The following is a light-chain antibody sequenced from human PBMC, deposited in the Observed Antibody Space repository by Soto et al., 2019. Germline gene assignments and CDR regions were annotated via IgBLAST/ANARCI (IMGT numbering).Light chain of an antibody. Sequence: DIVLTQSPGTLSLSPGERATLSCRASQVIASSHLAWHQQKPGQAPRLLIFDTSRRATGIPDRFSGSGSETDFTLTINRLDPEDFSVYYCDQYTNSITFGQGTRLEIK. CDR1: QVIASSH. V-gene: IGKV3-20*01. CDR3: DQYTNSIT. CDR2: DTS. J-gene: IGKJ5*01.